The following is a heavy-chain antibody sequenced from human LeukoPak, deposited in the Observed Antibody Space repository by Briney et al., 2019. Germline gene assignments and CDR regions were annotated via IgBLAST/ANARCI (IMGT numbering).Heavy chain of an antibody. CDR2: IASSGSTI. V-gene: IGHV3-48*03. CDR3: ATSRGYFFRWFQH. Sequence: PGGSLRLSCSASGFTFSNYEMNWVRQAPGKGLEWVSYIASSGSTIYYADSVKGRFTISRDNAKSSLYLQMNSLRADDTDVYYCATSRGYFFRWFQHWGQGTLVTVSS. J-gene: IGHJ1*01. CDR1: GFTFSNYE. D-gene: IGHD3-22*01.